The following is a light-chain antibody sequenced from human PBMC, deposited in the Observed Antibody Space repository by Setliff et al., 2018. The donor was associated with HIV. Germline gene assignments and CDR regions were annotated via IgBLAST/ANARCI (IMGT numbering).Light chain of an antibody. J-gene: IGLJ3*02. V-gene: IGLV1-44*01. CDR3: APWDDNLNAWV. CDR1: NSNIGSNP. CDR2: SNN. Sequence: QSVLTQPPSASGTPGQRVTISCSGGNSNIGSNPVNWYQHVPGRAPKLLIYSNNQRPSGVPERFSGSKSGTSASLAISGLQPEDEADYYCAPWDDNLNAWVFGGGTKVTVL.